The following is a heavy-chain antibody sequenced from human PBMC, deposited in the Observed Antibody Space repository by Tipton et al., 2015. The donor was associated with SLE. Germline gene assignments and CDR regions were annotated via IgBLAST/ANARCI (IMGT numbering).Heavy chain of an antibody. CDR3: AKGGCSSTSCYSAY. J-gene: IGHJ4*02. CDR2: ISSSSSYI. D-gene: IGHD2-2*01. V-gene: IGHV3-21*04. CDR1: GFTFSSYS. Sequence: SLRLSCAASGFTFSSYSMNWVRQAPGKGLEWVSSISSSSSYIYYADSVKGRFTISRDNAKNSLYLQMNSLRAEDTALYYCAKGGCSSTSCYSAYWGQGTLVTVSS.